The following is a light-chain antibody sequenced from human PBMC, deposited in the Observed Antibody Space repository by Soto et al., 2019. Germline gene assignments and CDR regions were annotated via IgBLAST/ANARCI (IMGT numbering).Light chain of an antibody. CDR2: GAS. CDR1: QSIRSN. V-gene: IGKV3-15*01. CDR3: HQRSNWPRT. J-gene: IGKJ4*01. Sequence: EIVMTQSPDTLSVSPGEGATLSCRVSQSIRSNLAWYQQRPGQAPRLLMYGASTRADGIPARFTGSGSGTEFTLTISSLQSEDFAVYYCHQRSNWPRTFGGGSKVEIK.